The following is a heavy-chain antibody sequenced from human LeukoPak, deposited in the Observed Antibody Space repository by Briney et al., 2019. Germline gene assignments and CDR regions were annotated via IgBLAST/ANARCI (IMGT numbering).Heavy chain of an antibody. CDR2: IKSKTDGGTT. V-gene: IGHV3-15*01. D-gene: IGHD3-10*01. Sequence: GGSLRLSCAASGVTFSNAWMSWVRQAPGKGLEWVGRIKSKTDGGTTDYAAPVKGRFTISRDDSKNTLYLQMNSLKTEDTAVYYCTSSTMVRGVTIYWYFDLWGRGTLVTVSS. CDR3: TSSTMVRGVTIYWYFDL. CDR1: GVTFSNAW. J-gene: IGHJ2*01.